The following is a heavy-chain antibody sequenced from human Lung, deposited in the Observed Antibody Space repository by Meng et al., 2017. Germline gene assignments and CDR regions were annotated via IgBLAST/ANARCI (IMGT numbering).Heavy chain of an antibody. CDR1: GDSVSSNRDA. Sequence: QVQLPQSGPGPVNSSQLLSLTSAISGDSVSSNRDAWNWIRPSPSRGLEWLGRTYHRWKWYSEYATSVRSRITINADTYKNQFSLQLNSLTPEDTAVIFCTGVGHKNWFDSWGQGTLVTVSS. CDR3: TGVGHKNWFDS. J-gene: IGHJ5*01. V-gene: IGHV6-1*01. CDR2: TYHRWKWYS. D-gene: IGHD2-21*01.